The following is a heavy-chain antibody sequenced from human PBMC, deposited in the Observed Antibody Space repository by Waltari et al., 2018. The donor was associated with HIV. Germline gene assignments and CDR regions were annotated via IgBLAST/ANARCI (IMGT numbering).Heavy chain of an antibody. D-gene: IGHD4-17*01. CDR1: GYTFTGYY. V-gene: IGHV1-2*02. Sequence: QVQLVQSGAEVKKPGASVKVSCKASGYTFTGYYMHWVRQAPGQGLEWMGWINPNSGGTNYAQKFKGKVTMTRDTSISTAYMELTRLRSDDTAVYYCAREPSLTTAYDYWGQGTLVTVSS. J-gene: IGHJ4*02. CDR3: AREPSLTTAYDY. CDR2: INPNSGGT.